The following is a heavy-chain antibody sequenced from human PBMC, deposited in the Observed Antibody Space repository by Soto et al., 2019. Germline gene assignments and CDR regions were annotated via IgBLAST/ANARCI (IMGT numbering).Heavy chain of an antibody. J-gene: IGHJ4*02. D-gene: IGHD2-15*01. CDR3: ARRPGVVVVAATWPYYFDY. CDR1: GGSFSGYY. V-gene: IGHV4-34*01. CDR2: INHSGST. Sequence: QVQLQQWGAGLLKPSETLSLTCAVYGGSFSGYYWSWIRQPPGKGLEWIGEINHSGSTNYNPSLKGRVTISVDTSKNQFSLKLSSVTAADTAVYYCARRPGVVVVAATWPYYFDYWGQGTLVTVSS.